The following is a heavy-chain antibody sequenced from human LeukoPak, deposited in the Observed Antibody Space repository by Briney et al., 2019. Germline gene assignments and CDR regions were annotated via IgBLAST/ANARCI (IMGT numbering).Heavy chain of an antibody. V-gene: IGHV3-66*01. J-gene: IGHJ4*02. D-gene: IGHD6-19*01. CDR3: AKDQQWLVAPDYYFDY. Sequence: GGSLRLSCAASGFSVSSNYLSWVRQAPGKGLEWVSVLYGTCKTYYADSVKGRFTISRDNSKNTLYLQMNSLRAEDTAVYYCAKDQQWLVAPDYYFDYWGQGTLVTVSS. CDR2: LYGTCKT. CDR1: GFSVSSNY.